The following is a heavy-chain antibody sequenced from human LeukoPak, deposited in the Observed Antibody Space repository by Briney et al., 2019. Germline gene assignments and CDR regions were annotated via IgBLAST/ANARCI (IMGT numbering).Heavy chain of an antibody. CDR1: GYTFSSYG. J-gene: IGHJ6*03. D-gene: IGHD5-18*01. Sequence: PGGSLRLSCAASGYTFSSYGMHWVRQAPGKGLEWVAFIRYDGSNKYYADSVKGRFTISRDNSKNTLYLQMNSLRAEDTAVYYCAKDGTARDLYYYYMDVWGKGTTVTVSS. CDR2: IRYDGSNK. V-gene: IGHV3-30*02. CDR3: AKDGTARDLYYYYMDV.